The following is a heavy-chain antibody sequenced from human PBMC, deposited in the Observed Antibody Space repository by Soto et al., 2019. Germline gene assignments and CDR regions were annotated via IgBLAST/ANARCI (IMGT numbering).Heavy chain of an antibody. CDR3: TNSGYGFYYGMDV. Sequence: GGSLRLSCAASGFTFSNAWMNWVRQAPGKGLEWVGRIKSKTDGGTTDYAAPVKGRFTISRDDSKNTLYLQMNSLKTEDTAVYYCTNSGYGFYYGMDVWGQGTTVTVSS. D-gene: IGHD5-12*01. J-gene: IGHJ6*02. CDR2: IKSKTDGGTT. CDR1: GFTFSNAW. V-gene: IGHV3-15*07.